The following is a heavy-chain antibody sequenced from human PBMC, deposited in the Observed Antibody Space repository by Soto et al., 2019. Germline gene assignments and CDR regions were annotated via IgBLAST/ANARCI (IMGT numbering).Heavy chain of an antibody. V-gene: IGHV3-33*01. CDR1: GFAFTTYG. J-gene: IGHJ4*02. Sequence: PGGSLRLSCTASGFAFTTYGMNWVRQAPGKGLEWVALIWHDGTYKYYPDSVKGRFTISRDNSNNILYLQMNNLRADDTALYYCARDSGFLTFDSWGLGTLVTVSS. D-gene: IGHD3-3*01. CDR3: ARDSGFLTFDS. CDR2: IWHDGTYK.